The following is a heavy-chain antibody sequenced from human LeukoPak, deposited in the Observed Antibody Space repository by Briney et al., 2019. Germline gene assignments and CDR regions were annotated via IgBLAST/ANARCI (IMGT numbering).Heavy chain of an antibody. CDR1: GYTFIAYY. V-gene: IGHV1-2*02. CDR2: FNPTTGGT. J-gene: IGHJ6*02. Sequence: ATVKVSCKASGYTFIAYYMHWVRQAPGQGLEWVGWFNPTTGGTKYAQKFQGRVTLTSDTSISTGYMELSRLRSDDTAVYYCANLMDVWGQGTTVTVSS. CDR3: ANLMDV.